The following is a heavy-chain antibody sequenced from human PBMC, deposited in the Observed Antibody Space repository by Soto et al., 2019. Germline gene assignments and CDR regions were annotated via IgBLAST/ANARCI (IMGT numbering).Heavy chain of an antibody. CDR2: ISSSSSTI. CDR3: ARDQHVDTAMVRPFDY. D-gene: IGHD5-18*01. J-gene: IGHJ4*02. CDR1: GFTFSSYS. V-gene: IGHV3-48*02. Sequence: EVQLVESGGGLVQPGGSLRLSCAASGFTFSSYSMNWVRQAPGKGLEWVSYISSSSSTIYYADSVKGRFTISRDNAKNSLYLQMNSLRDEDTAVYYCARDQHVDTAMVRPFDYWGQGTLVTVSS.